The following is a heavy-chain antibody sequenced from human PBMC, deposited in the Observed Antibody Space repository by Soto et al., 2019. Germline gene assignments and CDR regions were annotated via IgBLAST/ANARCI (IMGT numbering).Heavy chain of an antibody. J-gene: IGHJ4*02. CDR1: GFSFGSYA. D-gene: IGHD3-3*01. V-gene: IGHV3-23*01. CDR3: ARWSYLDY. Sequence: GGSLRLSCAASGFSFGSYALSWVRQAPGKGLEWVSTISGSDGKTFYADSVKGQFSISRDTSQNTLYLQMNSLRADDTAIYYCARWSYLDYWGQGTRVTVSS. CDR2: ISGSDGKT.